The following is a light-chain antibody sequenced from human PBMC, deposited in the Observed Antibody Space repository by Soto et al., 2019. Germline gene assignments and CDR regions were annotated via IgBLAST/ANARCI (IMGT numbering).Light chain of an antibody. Sequence: ERVMTQSPATLSVSPGEGATLSCRASQSVSGNLAWYQQKPGQAPRLVLYHASTRATGIPDRFSGRGSGTEFTLTIASLQPEDFAVYYCQQFYTWPLTFGPGTKVDLK. CDR2: HAS. V-gene: IGKV3-15*01. CDR1: QSVSGN. CDR3: QQFYTWPLT. J-gene: IGKJ3*01.